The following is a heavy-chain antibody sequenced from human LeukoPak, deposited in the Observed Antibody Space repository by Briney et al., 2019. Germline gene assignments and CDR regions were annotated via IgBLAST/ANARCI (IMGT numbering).Heavy chain of an antibody. D-gene: IGHD5-24*01. J-gene: IGHJ4*02. CDR3: ARDLGSRDGYNPPNLFDN. Sequence: SETLSLTCTVSGGSISSYYWSWIRQPPGKGLEWIGSIYYSGSTYYNPSLKSRVTISVDTSKNQFSLKLSSVTAADTAVYYCARDLGSRDGYNPPNLFDNWGQGTLVTVSS. CDR2: IYYSGST. CDR1: GGSISSYY. V-gene: IGHV4-59*12.